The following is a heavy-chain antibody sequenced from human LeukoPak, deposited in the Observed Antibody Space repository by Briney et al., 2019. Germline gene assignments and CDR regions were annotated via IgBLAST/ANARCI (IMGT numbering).Heavy chain of an antibody. Sequence: AGGSLRLSCAASGFTFSSYWMHWVRQAPGKGLEWVSSISSSSSYIYYADSVKGRFTISRDNAKNSLYLQMNSLRAEDTAVYYCNSGYDAYYFDYWGQGTLVTVSS. V-gene: IGHV3-21*01. CDR1: GFTFSSYW. J-gene: IGHJ4*02. CDR3: NSGYDAYYFDY. D-gene: IGHD5-12*01. CDR2: ISSSSSYI.